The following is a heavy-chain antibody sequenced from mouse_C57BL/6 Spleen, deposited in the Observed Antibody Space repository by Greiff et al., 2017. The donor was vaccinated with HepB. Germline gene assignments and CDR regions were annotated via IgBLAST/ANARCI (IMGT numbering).Heavy chain of an antibody. D-gene: IGHD1-1*01. CDR2: IHPNSGST. V-gene: IGHV1-64*01. CDR1: GYTFTSYW. Sequence: QVQLQQPGAELVKPGASVKLSCKASGYTFTSYWMHWVKQRPGQGLEWIGMIHPNSGSTNYNEKFKSKATLTVDKSSSTAYMQLSSLTSEDSAVYYCATVITTVVYFDYCGQGTTLTVSS. J-gene: IGHJ2*01. CDR3: ATVITTVVYFDY.